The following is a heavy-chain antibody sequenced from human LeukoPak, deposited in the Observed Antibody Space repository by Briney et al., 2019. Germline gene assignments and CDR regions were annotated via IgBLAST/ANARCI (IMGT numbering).Heavy chain of an antibody. J-gene: IGHJ1*01. CDR2: ISGTAFST. CDR3: ARGSSYYYDSSGYYMREYFQH. Sequence: GGSLRLSCAASGFTFSTYTMNWVRQAPGKGLEWVSLISGTAFSTYYADSVRGRFTISRDNSKNTLYLQMNSLRAEDTAVYYCARGSSYYYDSSGYYMREYFQHWGQGTLVTVSS. D-gene: IGHD3-22*01. CDR1: GFTFSTYT. V-gene: IGHV3-23*01.